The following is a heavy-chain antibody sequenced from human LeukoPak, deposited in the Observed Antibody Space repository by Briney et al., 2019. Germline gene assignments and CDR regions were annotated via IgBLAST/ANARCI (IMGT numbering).Heavy chain of an antibody. J-gene: IGHJ4*02. V-gene: IGHV4-34*01. CDR2: INHSGST. D-gene: IGHD6-19*01. CDR3: ARHRTSGWGLDY. Sequence: PSETLSLTCAVYGGSFRGYYWSWIRQPPGKGLEWIGEINHSGSTNYNPSLKSRVTISVDTSKNQFSLKVNSVTAADTAVYYCARHRTSGWGLDYWGQGTLVTVSS. CDR1: GGSFRGYY.